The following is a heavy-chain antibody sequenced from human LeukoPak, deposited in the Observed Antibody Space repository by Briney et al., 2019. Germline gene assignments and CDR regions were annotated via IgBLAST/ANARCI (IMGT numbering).Heavy chain of an antibody. J-gene: IGHJ4*02. D-gene: IGHD1-1*01. CDR2: IFYSGDT. V-gene: IGHV4-39*01. CDR1: VGSISSSSYY. CDR3: EGADREEAYNHRIDY. Sequence: PSETLSLTCTVSVGSISSSSYYWGWIRQSPGKGLDGLGSIFYSGDTYYNPSLKSRVTISVDTSKNQFSLKVTSVTAADTAVYYCEGADREEAYNHRIDYWGQGTLVTVSS.